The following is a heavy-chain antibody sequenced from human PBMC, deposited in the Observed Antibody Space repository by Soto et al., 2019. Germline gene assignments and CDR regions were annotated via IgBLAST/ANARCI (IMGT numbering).Heavy chain of an antibody. CDR3: ARDADYYDSSRTDAFDI. CDR2: ISSSSSTI. Sequence: GGSLRLSCAASGFTFSSFWMNWVRQAPGKGLEWVSYISSSSSTIYYADSVKGRFTISRDNAKNSLYLQMNSLRDEDTAVYYCARDADYYDSSRTDAFDIWGQGTMVTVSS. CDR1: GFTFSSFW. J-gene: IGHJ3*02. D-gene: IGHD3-22*01. V-gene: IGHV3-48*02.